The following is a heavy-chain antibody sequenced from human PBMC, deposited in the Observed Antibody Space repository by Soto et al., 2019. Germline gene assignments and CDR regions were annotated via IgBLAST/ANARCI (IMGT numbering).Heavy chain of an antibody. CDR2: IHSDGSST. D-gene: IGHD2-21*02. V-gene: IGHV3-74*01. CDR1: GFTFNYYW. J-gene: IGHJ3*01. Sequence: EVQLVESEGGLVQRGGSLRLSCAASGFTFNYYWMHWVRQAPGQGLVWVSHIHSDGSSTTYADSVKGRFPITRDNAKNTLYLQMNSLRAEHTAVYYCARGDKGGFDLWGQGTTVTVSS. CDR3: ARGDKGGFDL.